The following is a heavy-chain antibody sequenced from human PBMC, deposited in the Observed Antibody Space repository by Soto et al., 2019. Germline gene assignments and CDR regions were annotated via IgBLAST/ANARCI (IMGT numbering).Heavy chain of an antibody. D-gene: IGHD6-19*01. Sequence: TSETLSLTCAVYGGSFSGYYWSWIRQSPGKGLEWIGEVNPTGSTKYNPSLKSRVTISVDTSKNQFSLNLNSVTAADTALYYCARSREQWLVDAFDIWGQGTVVTVSS. CDR1: GGSFSGYY. CDR3: ARSREQWLVDAFDI. J-gene: IGHJ3*02. V-gene: IGHV4-34*01. CDR2: VNPTGST.